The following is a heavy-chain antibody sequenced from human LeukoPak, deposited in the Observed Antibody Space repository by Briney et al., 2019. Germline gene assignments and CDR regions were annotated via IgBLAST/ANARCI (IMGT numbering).Heavy chain of an antibody. CDR1: GYTFTGYY. CDR3: ARGLWDYYDSSGYPNYYYMDV. CDR2: INPNSGGT. V-gene: IGHV1-2*02. D-gene: IGHD3-22*01. Sequence: ASVKVSCKASGYTFTGYYMHWVRQAPGQGLEWMGWINPNSGGTNYAQKFQGRVTMTRDTSISTAYMELSRLRSEDTAVYYCARGLWDYYDSSGYPNYYYMDVWGKGTTVTVSS. J-gene: IGHJ6*03.